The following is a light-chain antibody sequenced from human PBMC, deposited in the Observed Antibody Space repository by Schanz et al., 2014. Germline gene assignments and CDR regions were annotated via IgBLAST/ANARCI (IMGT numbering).Light chain of an antibody. CDR2: SAS. CDR3: QQYNTWPAT. J-gene: IGKJ1*01. CDR1: QSVTSD. Sequence: EIVMTQSPATLSVSPGERATLSCRASQSVTSDLAWYQQKPAQAPRLLIYSASTRATGIPDRFSGSGSGTEFTLTISSLQSEDFALYYCQQYNTWPATFGQGTKVEIK. V-gene: IGKV3-15*01.